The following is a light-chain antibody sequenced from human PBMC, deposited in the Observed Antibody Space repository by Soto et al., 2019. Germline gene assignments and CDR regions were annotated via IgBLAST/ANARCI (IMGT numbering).Light chain of an antibody. CDR2: AAS. V-gene: IGKV1-9*01. Sequence: DIQLTQSPSFLSASVGDRVIITCRASQVISSHLAWYQQKPGKAPKLLIYAASTLQSGVPSRFSGSGSGTEFTLTISSLQPEDFAAYYWQQINGYPHTFGQGTKLEIK. J-gene: IGKJ2*01. CDR1: QVISSH. CDR3: QQINGYPHT.